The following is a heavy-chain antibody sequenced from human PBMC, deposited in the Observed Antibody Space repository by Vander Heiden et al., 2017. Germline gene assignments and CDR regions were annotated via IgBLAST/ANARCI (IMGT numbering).Heavy chain of an antibody. Sequence: EVQLLESGGGLVQPGGSLRLSCSASGFPFSNFAMNWVPQAPGKGLEGVSTISGASDVTHYADSVKGRFTVSRDNSKNTLYLQMNSLRAGDTAIYYCANKLGYCSGGDCSVDYWGQGTLVTVSS. CDR1: GFPFSNFA. CDR3: ANKLGYCSGGDCSVDY. D-gene: IGHD2-8*02. CDR2: ISGASDVT. V-gene: IGHV3-23*01. J-gene: IGHJ4*02.